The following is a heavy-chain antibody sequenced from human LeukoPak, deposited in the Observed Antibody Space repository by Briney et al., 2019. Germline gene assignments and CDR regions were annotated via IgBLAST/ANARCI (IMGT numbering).Heavy chain of an antibody. CDR2: IYYCGST. CDR3: ARRITMVQRHYGMDV. V-gene: IGHV4-59*08. J-gene: IGHJ6*02. Sequence: PSETLSLTCTVSGGSISSYYWSWIRQPPGKGLEWIGYIYYCGSTNYNPSLKSRVTISVDTSKNQFSLKLSSVTAADTAVYYCARRITMVQRHYGMDVWGQGTTVTVSS. CDR1: GGSISSYY. D-gene: IGHD3-10*01.